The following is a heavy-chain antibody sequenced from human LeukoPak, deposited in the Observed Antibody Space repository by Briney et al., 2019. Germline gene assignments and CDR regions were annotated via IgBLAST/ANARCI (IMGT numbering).Heavy chain of an antibody. J-gene: IGHJ3*02. CDR3: AKASSRSFSSGYYGNAFDI. D-gene: IGHD6-19*01. CDR1: GFTFDDYA. V-gene: IGHV3-9*03. Sequence: PGGCLRLSCAASGFTFDDYAMHWVRQAPGKGLEWVSGISWASGSIGYADSVKGRFTISRDNAKNSLYLQMNSLRAEDMALYYCAKASSRSFSSGYYGNAFDIWGQGTMVTVSS. CDR2: ISWASGSI.